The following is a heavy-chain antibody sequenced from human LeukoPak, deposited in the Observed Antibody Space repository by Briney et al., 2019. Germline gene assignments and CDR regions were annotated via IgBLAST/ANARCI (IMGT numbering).Heavy chain of an antibody. J-gene: IGHJ3*02. CDR1: GYSLTSYW. Sequence: GESLKISCKGSGYSLTSYWISWVRQMPGKGLEWMGRIDPSDSYTNHSPSIQGHVTISADKSISTAYMQWSNLKASDTAMYYCARRGYSYGHAFDMWGQGTMVTVSS. D-gene: IGHD5-18*01. CDR3: ARRGYSYGHAFDM. V-gene: IGHV5-10-1*01. CDR2: IDPSDSYT.